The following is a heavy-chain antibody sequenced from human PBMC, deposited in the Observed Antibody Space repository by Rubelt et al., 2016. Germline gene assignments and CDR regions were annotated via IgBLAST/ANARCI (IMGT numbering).Heavy chain of an antibody. CDR3: AHGRITILNIDY. D-gene: IGHD3-3*01. CDR1: GGSISSSSYY. CDR2: IHYSGIT. V-gene: IGHV4-39*07. J-gene: IGHJ4*02. Sequence: QLQLQESGPGLVKPSETLSLTCTVSGGSISSSSYYWGWIRQPPGKGLEWIGSIHYSGITYYNPSLRSLVTISVDTSKTLFSLKRSAVTAADTAVYYCAHGRITILNIDYWGQGTLVTVSS.